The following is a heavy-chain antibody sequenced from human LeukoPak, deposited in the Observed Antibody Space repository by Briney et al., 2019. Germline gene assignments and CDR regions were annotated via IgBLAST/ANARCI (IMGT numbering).Heavy chain of an antibody. D-gene: IGHD3-3*01. CDR2: IYHSGST. J-gene: IGHJ6*03. V-gene: IGHV4-30-2*01. CDR1: GGSISSGGYY. CDR3: ARSMGSDFWSEVDYYYYMDV. Sequence: PSGTLSLTCTVSGGSISSGGYYWRWIRQPRGKGGEWNGYIYHSGSTYYNPSGKSRVTISVDRSKNPFSLKLSSVTAADTAVYCRARSMGSDFWSEVDYYYYMDVWGKGTTVTVSS.